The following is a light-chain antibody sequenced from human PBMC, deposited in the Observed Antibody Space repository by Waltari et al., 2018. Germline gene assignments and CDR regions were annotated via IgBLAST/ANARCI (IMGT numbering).Light chain of an antibody. CDR3: MQALRTPYT. Sequence: DLVMTQASLSLPVTSGEQASISCRSSPGRRHSNGYNYLDWYLQKPGQSPQLLIYFGSNRASGVPERFSGSGSGTDFTLKISRVEAEDVGGYYCMQALRTPYTFGQGTKLEIK. J-gene: IGKJ2*01. CDR2: FGS. CDR1: PGRRHSNGYNY. V-gene: IGKV2-28*01.